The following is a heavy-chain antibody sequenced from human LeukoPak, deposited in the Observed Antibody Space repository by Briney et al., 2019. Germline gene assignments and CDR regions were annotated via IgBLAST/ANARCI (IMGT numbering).Heavy chain of an antibody. J-gene: IGHJ4*02. Sequence: SETLSLTCTVSGASISSYYWNWIRQPPGKGLEWIGYMHYSGSTNYNPSHKSRVTISVDTSKHQFSLKLNSVTSADTAVYYCARDTRYYDNSGYYYFDYWGRGTLVTVSS. CDR2: MHYSGST. D-gene: IGHD3-22*01. CDR3: ARDTRYYDNSGYYYFDY. CDR1: GASISSYY. V-gene: IGHV4-59*01.